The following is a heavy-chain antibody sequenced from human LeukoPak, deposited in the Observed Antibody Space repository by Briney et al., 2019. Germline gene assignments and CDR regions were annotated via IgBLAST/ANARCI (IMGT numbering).Heavy chain of an antibody. CDR2: MNPKSGNS. Sequence: GASVKVSCKASGYTFTGYEIHWVRQATGQGLEWVGWMNPKSGNSAYAQKFQGRVTMTRNTSISTAYMELRSLMSEDTAMYYCARGDLDWLPLWFDPWGQGTLVTVSS. CDR3: ARGDLDWLPLWFDP. D-gene: IGHD3-9*01. V-gene: IGHV1-8*02. CDR1: GYTFTGYE. J-gene: IGHJ5*02.